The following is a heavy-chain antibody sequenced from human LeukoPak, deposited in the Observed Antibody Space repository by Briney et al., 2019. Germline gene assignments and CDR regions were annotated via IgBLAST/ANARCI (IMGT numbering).Heavy chain of an antibody. CDR3: ARSQSPRITMVRGVTWDY. J-gene: IGHJ4*02. CDR1: GSTFSSYS. CDR2: ISSSSSYI. Sequence: PGGSLRLSCAASGSTFSSYSMNWVRQAPGKGLEWVSSISSSSSYIYYADSVKGRFTISRDNAKNSLYLQMNSLRAEDTAVYYCARSQSPRITMVRGVTWDYWGQGTLVTVSS. D-gene: IGHD3-10*01. V-gene: IGHV3-21*01.